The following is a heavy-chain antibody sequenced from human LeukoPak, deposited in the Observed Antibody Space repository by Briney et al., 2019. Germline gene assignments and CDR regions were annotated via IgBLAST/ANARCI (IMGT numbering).Heavy chain of an antibody. CDR1: GGSISSYY. Sequence: SETLSLTCTASGGSISSYYWSWIRQPPGKGLEWIGYISSSGSVNDNPSLRSRVTISVDTSKNQFFLNLSSVSAADTAVYYCARIPLGYSGAYYFDYWGQGTLVTVSP. CDR2: ISSSGSV. D-gene: IGHD5-12*01. CDR3: ARIPLGYSGAYYFDY. J-gene: IGHJ4*02. V-gene: IGHV4-4*09.